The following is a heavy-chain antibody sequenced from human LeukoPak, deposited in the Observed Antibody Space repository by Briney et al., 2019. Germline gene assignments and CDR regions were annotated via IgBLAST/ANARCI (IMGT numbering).Heavy chain of an antibody. D-gene: IGHD6-19*01. CDR1: GYTFTGYY. V-gene: IGHV1-3*03. CDR2: INTGNGKT. J-gene: IGHJ4*02. CDR3: ARVVRYSGGPLTDLLPYYFDY. Sequence: ASVKVSCKASGYTFTGYYMHWVRQAPGQRLEWMGWINTGNGKTKYSQEFQGRVTITRDTSASTAYMGLSSLRSDDMAVYYCARVVRYSGGPLTDLLPYYFDYWGQGTLVTVSS.